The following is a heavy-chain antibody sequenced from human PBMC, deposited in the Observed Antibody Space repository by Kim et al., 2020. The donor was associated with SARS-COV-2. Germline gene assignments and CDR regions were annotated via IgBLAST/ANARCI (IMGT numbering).Heavy chain of an antibody. V-gene: IGHV4-30-4*01. Sequence: SETLSLTCTVSGGSISSGDYYWSWIRQPPGKGLEWIGYIYYSGSTYYNPSLKSRVTISVDTSKNQFSLKLSSVTAADTAVYYCATNYPRYCSGGSCYYGFDYWGQGTLVTVSS. D-gene: IGHD2-15*01. J-gene: IGHJ4*02. CDR3: ATNYPRYCSGGSCYYGFDY. CDR1: GGSISSGDYY. CDR2: IYYSGST.